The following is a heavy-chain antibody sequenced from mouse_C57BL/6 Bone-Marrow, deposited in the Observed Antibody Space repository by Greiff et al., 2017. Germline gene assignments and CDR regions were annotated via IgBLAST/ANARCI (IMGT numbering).Heavy chain of an antibody. CDR3: ARWRKRAMDY. CDR2: IDPEDGET. Sequence: EVQLQQSGAELVKPGASVTLSCTASGFNIKDYYMHWVKQRTEQGLEWIGRIDPEDGETKYAPKFPGMATITADTSSNTTYLQLSSLTSEDTAVYYCARWRKRAMDYWGQGTSVTVSS. J-gene: IGHJ4*01. V-gene: IGHV14-2*01. CDR1: GFNIKDYY.